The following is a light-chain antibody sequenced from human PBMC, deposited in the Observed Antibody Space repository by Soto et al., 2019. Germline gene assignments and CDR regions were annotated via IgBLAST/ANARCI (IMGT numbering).Light chain of an antibody. Sequence: DIQMTQSPSSLSASVGDRVTITCQTSQNVNTYLNWYQQKPGKAPKLLIYGASSLQSGVPSRFSGSGSGTDFTLTISSLQPEDFATYYCQQSYSTSITFGQGTRLEIK. CDR2: GAS. CDR1: QNVNTY. V-gene: IGKV1-39*01. J-gene: IGKJ5*01. CDR3: QQSYSTSIT.